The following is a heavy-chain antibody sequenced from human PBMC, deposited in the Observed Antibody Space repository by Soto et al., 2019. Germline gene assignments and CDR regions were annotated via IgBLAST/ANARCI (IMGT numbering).Heavy chain of an antibody. CDR2: IYWDDDK. J-gene: IGHJ4*02. CDR3: AHRGRDYGVRREQANYLES. Sequence: QITLKESGPTLVRPTQTLTLTWTFYGFSLSTPGVGVGWIRKPPGKALEWLALIYWDDDKRYSPSLKSRLNITKDTSKNEVILTMTNMDPADTATSLCAHRGRDYGVRREQANYLESWGQGPRVPVSS. V-gene: IGHV2-5*02. CDR1: GFSLSTPGVG. D-gene: IGHD2-8*01.